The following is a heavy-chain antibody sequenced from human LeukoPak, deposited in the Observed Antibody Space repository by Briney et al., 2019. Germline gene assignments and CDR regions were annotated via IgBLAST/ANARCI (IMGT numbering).Heavy chain of an antibody. D-gene: IGHD3-10*01. CDR1: GFTFSSYS. J-gene: IGHJ4*02. Sequence: GGSLRLSCAASGFTFSSYSMNWVRQAPGKGLEWVSSISSSSSYIYYADSVKGRFTISRDNAKSSLYLQMNSLRAEDTAVYYCARAGVSKYYFDYWGQGTLVTVSS. V-gene: IGHV3-21*01. CDR2: ISSSSSYI. CDR3: ARAGVSKYYFDY.